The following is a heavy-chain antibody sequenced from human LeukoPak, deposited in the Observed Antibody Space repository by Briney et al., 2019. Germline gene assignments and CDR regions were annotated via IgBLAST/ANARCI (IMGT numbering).Heavy chain of an antibody. V-gene: IGHV3-53*01. CDR3: ARDGMVRGVKNYMDV. J-gene: IGHJ6*03. CDR2: IYSGGST. Sequence: GGSLRLSCAASGFAVSNNYMSWVRQAPGKGLEWVSVIYSGGSTYYADSVKGRFTLSRDNSKNTLCLQMNSLRAEDTAVYYCARDGMVRGVKNYMDVWGKGTTVTVSS. CDR1: GFAVSNNY. D-gene: IGHD3-10*01.